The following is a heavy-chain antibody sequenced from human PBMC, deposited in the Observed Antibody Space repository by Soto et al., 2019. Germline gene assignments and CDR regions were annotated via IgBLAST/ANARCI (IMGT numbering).Heavy chain of an antibody. CDR2: IIPISGTA. CDR3: ARSQGSSTSLEIYYYYYYGMDV. J-gene: IGHJ6*02. V-gene: IGHV1-69*01. CDR1: GGTFNSYA. D-gene: IGHD2-2*01. Sequence: QVQLVQSGAEVKKPGSSVKVSGKASGGTFNSYAISWVRQAPGQGLEWMGGIIPISGTANYAQKFQGRVTITADESTSTAYMELSSLRSEDTAVYYCARSQGSSTSLEIYYYYYYGMDVWGQGTTVTVSS.